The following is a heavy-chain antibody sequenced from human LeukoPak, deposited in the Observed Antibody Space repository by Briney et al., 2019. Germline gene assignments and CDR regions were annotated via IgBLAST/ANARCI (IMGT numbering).Heavy chain of an antibody. Sequence: GGSLRLSCAASGFTFSNYCMSWVRQAPGKGLEWVGNINEDGSVKYYVDSVKGRSTISRDNAKNSLYLQMNSLRAEDTAVYYCARDLGASQHLSWFGPWGQGTLVTVSS. CDR3: ARDLGASQHLSWFGP. CDR2: INEDGSVK. J-gene: IGHJ5*02. V-gene: IGHV3-7*05. CDR1: GFTFSNYC. D-gene: IGHD1-26*01.